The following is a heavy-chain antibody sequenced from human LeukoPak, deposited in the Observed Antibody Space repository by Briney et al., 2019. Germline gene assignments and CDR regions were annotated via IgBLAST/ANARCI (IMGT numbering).Heavy chain of an antibody. CDR1: GFTFSDYW. CDR2: INPDGTST. Sequence: PGGSLRLSCAAPGFTFSDYWMHWVRQAPGKGPAWVSRINPDGTSTSYADSVKGRFTISRDNAKNTLYLQISSVRAEDTAVYYCAREKYYFDYWGQGTLVTVSS. V-gene: IGHV3-74*01. CDR3: AREKYYFDY. J-gene: IGHJ4*02.